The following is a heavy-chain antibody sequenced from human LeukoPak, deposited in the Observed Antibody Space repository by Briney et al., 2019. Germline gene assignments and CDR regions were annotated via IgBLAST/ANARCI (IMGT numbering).Heavy chain of an antibody. Sequence: SETLSLTCAVSGYSISSGRYWGWIRQPPGKGLEWIGSIYHSGSTYYNPSLKSRVTISVDTSKNQCSLNLRSVTAADTAVYYCARSLSTAGIDYWGQGTLVTVSS. V-gene: IGHV4-38-2*01. CDR3: ARSLSTAGIDY. D-gene: IGHD2-2*01. CDR2: IYHSGST. J-gene: IGHJ4*02. CDR1: GYSISSGRY.